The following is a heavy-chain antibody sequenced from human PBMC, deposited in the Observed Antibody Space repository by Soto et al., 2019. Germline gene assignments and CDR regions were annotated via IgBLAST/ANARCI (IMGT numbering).Heavy chain of an antibody. V-gene: IGHV3-72*01. CDR1: GFTFSDHY. CDR3: ARGVVSTGYFDY. CDR2: SRDKVHSHTT. J-gene: IGHJ4*02. Sequence: EVQLAESGGGLVQPGGSLRLSCAASGFTFSDHYMDWVRQAPGTGLEWVGRSRDKVHSHTTEYAASVKGRFTISRGDSENSLYLQMNSLKTEDPAVYYFARGVVSTGYFDYWGQGTLVTVSS. D-gene: IGHD5-12*01.